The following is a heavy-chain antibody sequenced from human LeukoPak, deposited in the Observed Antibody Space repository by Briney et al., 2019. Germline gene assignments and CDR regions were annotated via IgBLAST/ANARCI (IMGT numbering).Heavy chain of an antibody. J-gene: IGHJ5*02. D-gene: IGHD1-7*01. CDR1: GYTFTSYY. Sequence: ASVKVSCKASGYTFTSYYMHWVRQAPGQGLEWMGWFSEYNGNTDYAQKFQDRVTMTTDTSTGTAYMEIRSLRSDDTAVYYCARRRFISGTSSSYFDLWGQGTLVTVSS. CDR2: FSEYNGNT. CDR3: ARRRFISGTSSSYFDL. V-gene: IGHV1-18*04.